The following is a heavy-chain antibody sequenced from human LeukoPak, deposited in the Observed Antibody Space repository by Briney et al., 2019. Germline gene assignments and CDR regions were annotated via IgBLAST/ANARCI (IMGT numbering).Heavy chain of an antibody. CDR1: GGSINSYY. Sequence: KPSETLSLTCTVSGGSINSYYWSWIRQPPGKGLEWIGYIYYSGSTNYNPSLKSRVTISVDTSKNQFSLKLSSVTAADTAVYYCAGGYCSGGSCYSNFDYWGQGTLVTVSS. D-gene: IGHD2-15*01. V-gene: IGHV4-59*01. J-gene: IGHJ4*02. CDR3: AGGYCSGGSCYSNFDY. CDR2: IYYSGST.